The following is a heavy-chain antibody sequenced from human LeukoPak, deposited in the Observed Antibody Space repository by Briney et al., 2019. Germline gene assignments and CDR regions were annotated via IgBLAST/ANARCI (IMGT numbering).Heavy chain of an antibody. J-gene: IGHJ6*02. D-gene: IGHD3-22*01. CDR2: IYYSGST. CDR3: ARATYYYDSSGYSYYYYGMDV. V-gene: IGHV4-59*01. CDR1: GGSISSYY. Sequence: PSETLSLTCTVSGGSISSYYWSWIRQPPGKGLEWIGSIYYSGSTNYNPSLKSRVTLSVDTSKNQFSLKLSSVTAADTAVYYCARATYYYDSSGYSYYYYGMDVWGQGTTVTVSS.